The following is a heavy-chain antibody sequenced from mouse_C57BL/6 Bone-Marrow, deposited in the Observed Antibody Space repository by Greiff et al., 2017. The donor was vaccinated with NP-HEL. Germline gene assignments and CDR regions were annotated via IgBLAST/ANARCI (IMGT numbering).Heavy chain of an antibody. CDR1: GYTFTSYW. V-gene: IGHV1-5*01. J-gene: IGHJ1*03. CDR3: SRNDGYCFYWYFDV. D-gene: IGHD2-3*01. CDR2: IYPGNSDT. Sequence: EVQLQQSGTVLARPGASVKMSCKTSGYTFTSYWMHWVKQRPGPGLEWIGAIYPGNSDTSYNQKFKGKAKLTAVNSASTAYMELSRMTNEDSAVYYSSRNDGYCFYWYFDVWGKGTTVTVSS.